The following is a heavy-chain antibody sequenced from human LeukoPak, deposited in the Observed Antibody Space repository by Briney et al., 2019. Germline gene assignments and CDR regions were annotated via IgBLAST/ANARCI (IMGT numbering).Heavy chain of an antibody. Sequence: PSETLSLTCAVYGGSFSGYYWSWIRQPPGKGLEWIGEINHSGSTNYNPSLKSRVTISVDTSKNQFSLKLSSVTAADTAVYYCARDGGSYYDYYYYMDVWGKGTTVTVSS. CDR2: INHSGST. CDR3: ARDGGSYYDYYYYMDV. D-gene: IGHD1-26*01. J-gene: IGHJ6*03. CDR1: GGSFSGYY. V-gene: IGHV4-34*01.